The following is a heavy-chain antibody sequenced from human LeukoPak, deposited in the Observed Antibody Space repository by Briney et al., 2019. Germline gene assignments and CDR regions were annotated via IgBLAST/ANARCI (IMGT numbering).Heavy chain of an antibody. Sequence: SETLSLACTVSGGSISSGDYYWSWLRQPPGKGLEWIGYIYYTGSTYYNPSLKSRVTISVDTSKNQFSLKLSSVTAADTAVYYCARPSSMSPGAFDIWGQGTMVTASS. CDR2: IYYTGST. V-gene: IGHV4-30-4*08. CDR1: GGSISSGDYY. CDR3: ARPSSMSPGAFDI. D-gene: IGHD2/OR15-2a*01. J-gene: IGHJ3*02.